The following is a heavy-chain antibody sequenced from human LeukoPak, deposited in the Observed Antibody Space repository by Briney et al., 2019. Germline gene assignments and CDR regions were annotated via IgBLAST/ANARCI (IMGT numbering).Heavy chain of an antibody. D-gene: IGHD3-22*01. Sequence: TASETLSLTCTVSGGSISSSSYYWGWIRQPPGKGLEWIGSIYYSGSTYYNPSLKSRVTISVDTSKNQFSLKLSSVTAADTAVYYCARHDPNRGRLLPEDYFQLWGQGTLVTVSS. J-gene: IGHJ1*01. CDR2: IYYSGST. CDR3: ARHDPNRGRLLPEDYFQL. V-gene: IGHV4-39*01. CDR1: GGSISSSSYY.